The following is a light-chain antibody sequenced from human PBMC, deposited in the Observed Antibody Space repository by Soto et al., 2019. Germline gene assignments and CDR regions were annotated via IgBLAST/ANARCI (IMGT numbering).Light chain of an antibody. Sequence: DIQMTQSPSTLSASVGDRVTITCRAIQSISSWLSWYQHKPVKAPKLLIFDASSLESGVPSRFSGSGSGTEFTLTISSLQPDDFATYYCKQYKNYLFGQGTKVDIK. CDR3: KQYKNYL. V-gene: IGKV1-5*01. CDR2: DAS. CDR1: QSISSW. J-gene: IGKJ1*01.